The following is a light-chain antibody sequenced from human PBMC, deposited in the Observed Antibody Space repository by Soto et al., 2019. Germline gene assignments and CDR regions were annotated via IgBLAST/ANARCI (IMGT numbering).Light chain of an antibody. CDR1: QSVLYSSNNKNY. Sequence: DIVMTQSPDSLAVSLGERATINCKSSQSVLYSSNNKNYLAWYQQKPGQPPKLLIYWASTRESGVPDRFSGNGSGTDFTLTISSLQAEDVGVYYCQQYYSTPWTFGQGTKVEIK. J-gene: IGKJ1*01. CDR3: QQYYSTPWT. CDR2: WAS. V-gene: IGKV4-1*01.